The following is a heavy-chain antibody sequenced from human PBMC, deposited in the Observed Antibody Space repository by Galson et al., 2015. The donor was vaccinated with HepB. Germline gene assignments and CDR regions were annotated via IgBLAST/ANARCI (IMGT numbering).Heavy chain of an antibody. D-gene: IGHD3-10*01. Sequence: SLRLSCAASGFTYSDYYMSWIRQAPGKGLEWVSYISSSSSYTNHADSVKGRFTISRDNAKNSLYLQMNSLRAEDTAVYYCARYLPYYYGSGFPRYYGMDVWGQGTTVTVS. CDR3: ARYLPYYYGSGFPRYYGMDV. CDR1: GFTYSDYY. CDR2: ISSSSSYT. V-gene: IGHV3-11*06. J-gene: IGHJ6*02.